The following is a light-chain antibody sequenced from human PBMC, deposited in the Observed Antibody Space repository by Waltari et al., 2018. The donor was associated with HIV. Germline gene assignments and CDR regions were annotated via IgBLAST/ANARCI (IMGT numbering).Light chain of an antibody. V-gene: IGKV1-5*03. J-gene: IGKJ1*01. CDR2: KAS. CDR1: QSIHSW. CDR3: QQYNSYTWT. Sequence: DIQMTQSPSHLSASVADRVTITCRASQSIHSWLAWYQQKPGKAPKLLIYKASSLESGVPSRFSGSGSGTEFTLTISSLQPDDFATYYCQQYNSYTWTFGQGTKVEI.